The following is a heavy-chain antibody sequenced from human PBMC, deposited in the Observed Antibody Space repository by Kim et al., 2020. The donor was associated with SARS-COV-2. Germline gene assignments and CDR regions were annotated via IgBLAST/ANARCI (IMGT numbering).Heavy chain of an antibody. CDR2: LTASGTTI. V-gene: IGHV3-48*03. D-gene: IGHD1-26*01. Sequence: GGSLRLSCVASGFTLSSYEMHWVRQAPGGGLEVGSYLTASGTTIHYADPVKGRFTLSRDDAKNSLYLQMDSLRVEDTAIYYCARDRRKKKIVGLYPHGFDLWGQGTMVTVSS. J-gene: IGHJ3*01. CDR1: GFTLSSYE. CDR3: ARDRRKKKIVGLYPHGFDL.